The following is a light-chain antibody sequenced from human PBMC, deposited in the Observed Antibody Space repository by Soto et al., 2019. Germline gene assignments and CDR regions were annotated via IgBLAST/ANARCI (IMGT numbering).Light chain of an antibody. CDR2: KAS. CDR1: QSISSW. CDR3: QQYNSYVST. V-gene: IGKV1-5*03. J-gene: IGKJ1*01. Sequence: DIQMTQSPSTLSASVGDRVTITCRASQSISSWLAWYQQKPGKAPKLLIYKASSLESGVPSRFSGSGSGTEFTLTISSLQPDDFATYYCQQYNSYVSTFGQGTKVDIK.